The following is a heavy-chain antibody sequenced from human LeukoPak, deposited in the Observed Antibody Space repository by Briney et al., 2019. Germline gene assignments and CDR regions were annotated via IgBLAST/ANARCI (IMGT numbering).Heavy chain of an antibody. CDR3: AVSNGGYGP. CDR2: ISGSGSTI. V-gene: IGHV3-11*04. CDR1: GFTFSNAW. J-gene: IGHJ5*02. Sequence: GGSLRLSCAASGFTFSNAWMSWVRQAPGKGLESVAYISGSGSTIYFVDSVKGRFTISRDNGKNTLFLQMNSLRAEDTAVYFCAVSNGGYGPWGQGALVTVSS. D-gene: IGHD5-12*01.